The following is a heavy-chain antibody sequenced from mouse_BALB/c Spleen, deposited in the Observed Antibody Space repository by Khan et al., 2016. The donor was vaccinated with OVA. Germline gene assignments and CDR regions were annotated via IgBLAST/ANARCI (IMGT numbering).Heavy chain of an antibody. J-gene: IGHJ3*01. CDR3: ATSETYYVSFVY. D-gene: IGHD1-1*01. V-gene: IGHV1S136*01. CDR1: GYTFTSYV. CDR2: IYPFNDAT. Sequence: VQLQQSGPEVVKPGASVKMSCKASGYTFTSYVMHWVKQKPGQGLEWIGYIYPFNDATKFNEKFNGKATLTSDKSSSTAYMELSSLTSEDAAVYYCATSETYYVSFVYWGQGTLVTVSA.